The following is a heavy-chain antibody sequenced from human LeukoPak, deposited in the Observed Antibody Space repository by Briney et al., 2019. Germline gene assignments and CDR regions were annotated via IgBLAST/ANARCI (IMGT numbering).Heavy chain of an antibody. J-gene: IGHJ5*02. CDR1: GFIFNNFG. D-gene: IGHD6-19*01. CDR3: VKVGGGAGWYWSP. Sequence: GGSLRLSCTASGFIFNNFGLMWVRQAPGKGLEWVSGISDSGDDTDYADSVKGRFTISRDNSKNTLFLQMNILRVEDTAVYYCVKVGGGAGWYWSPWGQGTLVTVSS. V-gene: IGHV3-23*01. CDR2: ISDSGDDT.